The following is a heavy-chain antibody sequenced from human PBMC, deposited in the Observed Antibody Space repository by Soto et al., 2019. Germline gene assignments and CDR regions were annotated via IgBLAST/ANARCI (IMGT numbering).Heavy chain of an antibody. V-gene: IGHV1-69*12. Sequence: QVQLVQSGAVVKKPGSSVKVSCKASGGTFSSYAISWVRQAPGQGLEWMGGIIPIFGTANYAQKFQGRVTITADESTSTAYMELSSLRSEDTAVYYCARAHTLIRSYYDSSGYRALPPSQYYFDYWGQGTLVTVSS. CDR3: ARAHTLIRSYYDSSGYRALPPSQYYFDY. D-gene: IGHD3-22*01. J-gene: IGHJ4*02. CDR2: IIPIFGTA. CDR1: GGTFSSYA.